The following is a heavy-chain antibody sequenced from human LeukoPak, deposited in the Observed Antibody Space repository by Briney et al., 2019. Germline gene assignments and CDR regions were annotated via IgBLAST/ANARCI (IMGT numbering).Heavy chain of an antibody. D-gene: IGHD3-22*01. CDR1: GYTFTKYF. J-gene: IGHJ4*02. CDR2: INPSGGST. Sequence: ASVTVSSKASGYTFTKYFLHWGRQAPGQGREGMGIINPSGGSTSYAQKFQGRVTMTRDTSTSTVYMELSSLRSEDTAMYYCARDLKSSASLEDWGQETLVTVSS. V-gene: IGHV1-46*01. CDR3: ARDLKSSASLED.